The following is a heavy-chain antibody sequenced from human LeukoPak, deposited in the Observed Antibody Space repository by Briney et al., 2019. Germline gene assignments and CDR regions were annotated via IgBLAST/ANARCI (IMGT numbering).Heavy chain of an antibody. D-gene: IGHD3-10*01. CDR2: ISGSGGST. CDR3: AKDYDYYGSGSYSRPPDY. Sequence: PGGSLRLSCAASGFTSSSYAMSWVRQAPGKGLEWVSAISGSGGSTYYADSVKGRFTISRDNSKNTLYLQMNSLRAEDTAVYYCAKDYDYYGSGSYSRPPDYWGQGTLVTVSS. J-gene: IGHJ4*02. V-gene: IGHV3-23*01. CDR1: GFTSSSYA.